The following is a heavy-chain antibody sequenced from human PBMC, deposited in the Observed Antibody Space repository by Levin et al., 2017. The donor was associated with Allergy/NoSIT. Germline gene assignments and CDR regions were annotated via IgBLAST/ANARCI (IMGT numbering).Heavy chain of an antibody. CDR1: GFTFSDYY. Sequence: GESLKISCAASGFTFSDYYMSWIRQAPGKGLEWVSYISSSSSYTNYADSVKGRFTISRDNAKNSLYLQMNSLRAEDTAVYYCARETSYGSGSSLVFDYWGQGTLVTVSS. V-gene: IGHV3-11*05. J-gene: IGHJ4*02. D-gene: IGHD3-10*01. CDR2: ISSSSSYT. CDR3: ARETSYGSGSSLVFDY.